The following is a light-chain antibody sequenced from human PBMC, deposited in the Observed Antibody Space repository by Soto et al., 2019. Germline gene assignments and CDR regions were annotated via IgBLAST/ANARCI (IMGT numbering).Light chain of an antibody. CDR1: ESIYSW. V-gene: IGKV1-5*03. Sequence: IQMTQSPSTLSASVGDTVTIACRATESIYSWLAWYKQIPGKAPQLLIYKTSTLQSGVPSRFSGSGSGAEYTLPISRLQPDDFATYYCHEYNTNSRTFGQGTRVENK. CDR3: HEYNTNSRT. CDR2: KTS. J-gene: IGKJ1*01.